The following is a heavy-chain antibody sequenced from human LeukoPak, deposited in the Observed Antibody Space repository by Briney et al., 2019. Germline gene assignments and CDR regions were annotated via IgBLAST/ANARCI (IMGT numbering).Heavy chain of an antibody. CDR1: GFTFSTYN. J-gene: IGHJ4*02. V-gene: IGHV3-48*01. CDR2: ISSGSEII. D-gene: IGHD6-19*01. CDR3: ARGYSGWYSGY. Sequence: GGSLRLSCAASGFTFSTYNMNWVRQAPGKGLEWVSFISSGSEIIYYADSVKGRFTVSRDNAKNSLYLQMNSLRAEDMAVYYCARGYSGWYSGYWGQGALVTVSS.